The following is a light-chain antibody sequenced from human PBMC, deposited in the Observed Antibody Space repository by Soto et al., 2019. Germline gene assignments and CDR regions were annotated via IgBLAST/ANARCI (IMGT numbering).Light chain of an antibody. Sequence: DTQMTQSPSSLSAPVGDRVTITCRASHDINNYLAWYQQKPGKVPKVLIYVASTLRSGVPSRFSGSGSGTEFTLTISSLQPEDAATYCCQKYDSALLTFGGGTKVEIK. CDR1: HDINNY. J-gene: IGKJ4*01. CDR2: VAS. V-gene: IGKV1-27*01. CDR3: QKYDSALLT.